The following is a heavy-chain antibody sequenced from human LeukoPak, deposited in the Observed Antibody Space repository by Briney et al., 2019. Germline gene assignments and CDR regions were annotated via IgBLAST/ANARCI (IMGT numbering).Heavy chain of an antibody. D-gene: IGHD3-10*01. V-gene: IGHV3-23*01. J-gene: IGHJ4*02. CDR3: AKDVNLWFGELLDFFDY. Sequence: PGGSLRLSCAASGFTFSSYAMSWVRQAPGKGLEWVSAISGSGGSTYYADSVKGRFTISRDNSKNTLYLQMNSLRAEDTAVYYCAKDVNLWFGELLDFFDYWGQGTLVTVSS. CDR2: ISGSGGST. CDR1: GFTFSSYA.